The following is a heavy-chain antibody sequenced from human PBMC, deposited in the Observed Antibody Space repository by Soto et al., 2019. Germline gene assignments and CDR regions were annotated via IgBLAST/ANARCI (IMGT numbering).Heavy chain of an antibody. CDR1: GGSVSSGGYY. J-gene: IGHJ4*02. CDR3: AGERIAAAGNY. V-gene: IGHV4-31*03. Sequence: SETLSLTCTVSGGSVSSGGYYWSWIRQHPGKGLEWIGYIYYSGSTYYNPSLKSRVTISVGTSKNQFSLKLSSVTAADTAVYYCAGERIAAAGNYWGQGTLVTVSS. D-gene: IGHD6-13*01. CDR2: IYYSGST.